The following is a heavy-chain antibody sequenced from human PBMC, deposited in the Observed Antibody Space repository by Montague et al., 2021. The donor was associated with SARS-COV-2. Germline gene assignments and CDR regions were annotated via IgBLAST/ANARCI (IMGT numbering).Heavy chain of an antibody. CDR1: GGSFSGYF. D-gene: IGHD5/OR15-5a*01. Sequence: SETLSLTCAIYGGSFSGYFWSWIRQSPGKGLEWIGEISYTGHTRYNPSLRSRVSISGDSSENQFSLTLTSVTAAGTAVYYCARSHYSVSWCPDWGQGTLVTVSS. V-gene: IGHV4-34*01. CDR2: ISYTGHT. CDR3: ARSHYSVSWCPD. J-gene: IGHJ4*02.